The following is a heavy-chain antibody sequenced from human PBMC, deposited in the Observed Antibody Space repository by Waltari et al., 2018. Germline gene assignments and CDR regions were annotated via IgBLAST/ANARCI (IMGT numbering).Heavy chain of an antibody. Sequence: QVQRVQSVAEVKKPGSSVKVSCTASGGTFSSSAISWVGQAPGQGLEWMGGSIPIFGTANYAPEFQGRVTITGDESTSQAYMGLSSLRSEDTAVYYLARAGYGDSLLDYWGQGTLVTVSS. D-gene: IGHD4-17*01. CDR1: GGTFSSSA. CDR3: ARAGYGDSLLDY. J-gene: IGHJ4*02. V-gene: IGHV1-69*13. CDR2: SIPIFGTA.